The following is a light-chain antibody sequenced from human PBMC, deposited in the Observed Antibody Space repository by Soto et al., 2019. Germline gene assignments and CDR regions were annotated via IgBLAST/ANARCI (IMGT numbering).Light chain of an antibody. Sequence: QSVLAQPASVSGSPGQSIAISCTGTSSDIGAYDYVSWYQQFPDKPPKLIIYEVSHRPSGVSDRFSGSKSVNTATLTISRRQAEDEEDDYCSSYTSSSTRVFGTGTKLTVL. CDR2: EVS. CDR3: SSYTSSSTRV. CDR1: SSDIGAYDY. J-gene: IGLJ1*01. V-gene: IGLV2-14*03.